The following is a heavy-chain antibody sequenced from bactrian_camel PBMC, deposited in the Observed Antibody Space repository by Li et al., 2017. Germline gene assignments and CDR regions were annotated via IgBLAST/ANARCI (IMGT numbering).Heavy chain of an antibody. CDR2: IDMDGTT. V-gene: IGHV3S53*01. Sequence: VQLVESGGGSVQAGGSLRISCAASQYTHCMGWFRQAPGKEREAVAAIDMDGTTTYSDSVKGRFTISKDNAENTLYLQMDSLKPEDTAMYYCAAVGGAGFDGYCYGDNKYWSQGTQVTVS. J-gene: IGHJ4*01. CDR3: AAVGGAGFDGYCYGDNKY. CDR1: QYTHC. D-gene: IGHD3*01.